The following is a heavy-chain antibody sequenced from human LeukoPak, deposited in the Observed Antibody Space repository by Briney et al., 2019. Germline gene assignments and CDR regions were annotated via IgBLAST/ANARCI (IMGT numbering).Heavy chain of an antibody. V-gene: IGHV1-46*01. CDR1: GYTFTSYY. D-gene: IGHD3-3*01. CDR2: INPSGGST. Sequence: ASVKVSCKASGYTFTSYYMHWVRQAPGQGLEWMGIINPSGGSTSYAQKFQGRVTMTRDTSTSTVYMELSSLRSEDTAAYYCARTNKGIFGVVTARRGYFQHWGQGTLVTVSS. J-gene: IGHJ1*01. CDR3: ARTNKGIFGVVTARRGYFQH.